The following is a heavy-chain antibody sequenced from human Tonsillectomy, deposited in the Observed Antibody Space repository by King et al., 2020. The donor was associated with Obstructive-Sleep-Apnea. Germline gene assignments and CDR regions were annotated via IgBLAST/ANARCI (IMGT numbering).Heavy chain of an antibody. CDR1: GFTFGEYA. CDR2: IRSKEHGVPT. CDR3: TRVEYSSGWLSAFDI. J-gene: IGHJ3*02. D-gene: IGHD6-19*01. V-gene: IGHV3-49*03. Sequence: QLVQSGGGLVQPGRSLRLSCTASGFTFGEYAVSWFRPAPGKGLEWGGFIRSKEHGVPTEYAASVKGRFNISREDSTCIAYLQMNSLQTEDTALYYCTRVEYSSGWLSAFDICGQGTMVTVSS.